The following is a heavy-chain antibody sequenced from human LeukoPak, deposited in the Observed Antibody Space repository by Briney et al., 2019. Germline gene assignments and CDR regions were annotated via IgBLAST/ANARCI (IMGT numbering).Heavy chain of an antibody. D-gene: IGHD1-26*01. Sequence: PSAPLSLTCTVSGGSISSGDYYWSWIRQPPGKGLEWIGYIYYSGSTYYNPSLKSRVTISVDTSKNQFSLKLSSVTAADTAVYYCARGQLEKAGATTLLDYWGQGTLVTVSS. CDR3: ARGQLEKAGATTLLDY. CDR2: IYYSGST. J-gene: IGHJ4*02. CDR1: GGSISSGDYY. V-gene: IGHV4-30-4*08.